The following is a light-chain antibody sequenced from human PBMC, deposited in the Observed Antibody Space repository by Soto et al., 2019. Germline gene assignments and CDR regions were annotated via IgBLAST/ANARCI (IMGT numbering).Light chain of an antibody. V-gene: IGLV2-14*01. CDR1: SSDVGGYNY. J-gene: IGLJ1*01. Sequence: QSALTRPASVSGSPGQSITISCTGTSSDVGGYNYVSWYQQHPSKAPKLIIFEVSYRPSGISNRFSASKSGDTASLTISGLQADDEADYYCCSYTDSRTHIFGSGTKVTVL. CDR3: CSYTDSRTHI. CDR2: EVS.